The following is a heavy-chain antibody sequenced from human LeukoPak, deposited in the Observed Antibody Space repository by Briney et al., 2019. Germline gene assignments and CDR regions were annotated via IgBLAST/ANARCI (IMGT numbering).Heavy chain of an antibody. J-gene: IGHJ6*03. CDR2: TNPYNGNT. CDR3: ASRGYPPPYYYYYMDV. Sequence: GASVKVSCKASGYTFISYGISWARQAPGQGLEWMGWTNPYNGNTNYAQKFQGRVTMTRDTSISTAYMELSRLRSDDTAVYYCASRGYPPPYYYYYMDVWGKGTTVTVSS. V-gene: IGHV1-18*01. CDR1: GYTFISYG. D-gene: IGHD5-12*01.